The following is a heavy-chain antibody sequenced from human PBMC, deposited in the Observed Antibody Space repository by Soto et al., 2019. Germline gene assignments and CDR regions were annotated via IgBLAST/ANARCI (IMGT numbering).Heavy chain of an antibody. J-gene: IGHJ6*02. V-gene: IGHV3-48*01. CDR1: GVTFSSYS. CDR2: ISRSSSTI. D-gene: IGHD6-13*01. Sequence: EVQLVESGGGLVQPGGSLRLSCAASGVTFSSYSMNWVRQAPGQGLEWVSYISRSSSTIYYAESVKGPFTIARDKAKNTLSLHMDSSRAEDSAGYYCARESAGYSSSWGYYYSYGMDVWGQGTTVTVSS. CDR3: ARESAGYSSSWGYYYSYGMDV.